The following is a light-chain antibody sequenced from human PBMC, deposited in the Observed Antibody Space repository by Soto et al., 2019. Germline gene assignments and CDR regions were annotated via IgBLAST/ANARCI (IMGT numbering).Light chain of an antibody. V-gene: IGKV3-11*01. J-gene: IGKJ4*01. Sequence: EIVLTHSPATLSLSPGERATLSCRASQSVSRYLAWFQQKPGQAHRLLIYGASNRANGIPARFSGSGSGKDFTLTSASLEPEDFAVYYCQQRSDWPLTFGGGTKVDIK. CDR3: QQRSDWPLT. CDR2: GAS. CDR1: QSVSRY.